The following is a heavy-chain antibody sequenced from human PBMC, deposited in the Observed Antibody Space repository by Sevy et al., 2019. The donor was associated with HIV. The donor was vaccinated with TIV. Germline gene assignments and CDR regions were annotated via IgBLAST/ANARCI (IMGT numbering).Heavy chain of an antibody. CDR3: ARYYYDSSGYYLAFDI. V-gene: IGHV6-1*01. Sequence: SQTLSLTCAISGDSVSSNSAAWNWIRQSPSRGLEWLGRTYYRSKWYNDYGVSVKSRITINPDTSKNQFSLQLNSVTPEDTAVYYCARYYYDSSGYYLAFDIWGQGTMVTVSS. D-gene: IGHD3-22*01. CDR1: GDSVSSNSAA. CDR2: TYYRSKWYN. J-gene: IGHJ3*02.